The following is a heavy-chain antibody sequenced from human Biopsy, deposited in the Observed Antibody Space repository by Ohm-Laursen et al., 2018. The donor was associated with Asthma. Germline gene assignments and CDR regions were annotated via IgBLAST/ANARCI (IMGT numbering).Heavy chain of an antibody. D-gene: IGHD5-12*01. V-gene: IGHV3-30*18. J-gene: IGHJ4*02. CDR3: AKRRGYSGHDNDY. CDR1: GFMFRSFG. CDR2: ISYDGNHK. Sequence: SLRLSCSAPGFMFRSFGMHRVRQAPGKGLEWVAVISYDGNHKFYEDSVKGRFTISRDNSKNTLYLQMNSLRTEDTAVYYCAKRRGYSGHDNDYWGQGTLVIVSS.